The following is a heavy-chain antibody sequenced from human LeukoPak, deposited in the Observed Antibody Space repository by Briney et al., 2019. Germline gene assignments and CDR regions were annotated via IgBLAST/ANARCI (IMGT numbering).Heavy chain of an antibody. CDR3: AKKGVGSGWPFDY. CDR1: GGSISSYY. V-gene: IGHV4-34*01. Sequence: SETLSLTCTVSGGSISSYYWSWIRQPPGKGLEWIGEINHSGSTNYNPSLKSRVTISVDTSKNQFSLKLSSVTAADTAVYYCAKKGVGSGWPFDYWGQGTLVTVSS. CDR2: INHSGST. J-gene: IGHJ4*02. D-gene: IGHD6-19*01.